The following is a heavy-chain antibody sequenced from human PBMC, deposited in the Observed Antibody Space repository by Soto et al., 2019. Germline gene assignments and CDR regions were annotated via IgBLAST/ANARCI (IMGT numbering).Heavy chain of an antibody. J-gene: IGHJ4*02. D-gene: IGHD3-16*01. CDR3: ARGGTPIDD. CDR2: ISAYNGNT. Sequence: QVQLVQSGAEVKKPGASVKVSCKASGYTFTNFGISWVRQAPGQGLEWMGWISAYNGNTNYAQNFQGRVTMSTDSSLSTAYMGQRSLRSDDTAVYYCARGGTPIDDWGQGTLFTVSS. V-gene: IGHV1-18*01. CDR1: GYTFTNFG.